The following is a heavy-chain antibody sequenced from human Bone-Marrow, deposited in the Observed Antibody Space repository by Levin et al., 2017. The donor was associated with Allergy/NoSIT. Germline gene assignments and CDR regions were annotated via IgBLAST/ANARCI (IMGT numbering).Heavy chain of an antibody. CDR3: ARGYGYGFDY. J-gene: IGHJ4*02. V-gene: IGHV3-11*01. Sequence: NSGGPLRLSCAASGFIFSDYYMSWIRQAPGKGLEWVSYISNSGSAVSYADSVKGRFTISRDNAKISLDLQMNSLRPEDTAVYYCARGYGYGFDYWGQGTLVTVSS. CDR2: ISNSGSAV. CDR1: GFIFSDYY. D-gene: IGHD5-18*01.